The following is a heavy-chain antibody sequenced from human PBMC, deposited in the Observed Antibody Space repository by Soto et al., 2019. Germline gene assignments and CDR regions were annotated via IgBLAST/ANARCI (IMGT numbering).Heavy chain of an antibody. J-gene: IGHJ4*02. CDR3: ARGDYGTGGYPFPYCDC. D-gene: IGHD2-8*02. V-gene: IGHV1-2*02. CDR2: INPDSGAT. CDR1: GYSFTGYY. Sequence: HEHLVQSGAEVKRPGASLKVSCKASGYSFTGYYIHWVRQAPGQGLEWMGWINPDSGATNYAQNFQGRVTLTSDTSISTASMDLTSLTSDDTAVYYCARGDYGTGGYPFPYCDCWGQGTRVIVSS.